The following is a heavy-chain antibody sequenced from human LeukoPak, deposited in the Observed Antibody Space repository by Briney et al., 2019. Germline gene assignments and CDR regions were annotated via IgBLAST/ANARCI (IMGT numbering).Heavy chain of an antibody. CDR3: AKDSSGYGGNFDY. CDR1: GFTFSSYG. CDR2: IWYDGSNK. Sequence: GGSLRLSCAASGFTFSSYGMHWVRQAPGKGLEWVAVIWYDGSNKYYADSVKGRFTISRDNSKNTLYLQMNSLRAEDTAVYYCAKDSSGYGGNFDYWGQGTLVTVSS. J-gene: IGHJ4*02. V-gene: IGHV3-33*06. D-gene: IGHD5-12*01.